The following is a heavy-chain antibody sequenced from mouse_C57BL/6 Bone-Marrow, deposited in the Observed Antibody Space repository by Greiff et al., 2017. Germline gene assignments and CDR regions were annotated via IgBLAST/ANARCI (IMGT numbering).Heavy chain of an antibody. CDR1: GYTFTSYW. Sequence: QVQLQQPGAELVKPGASVKLSCKASGYTFTSYWMQWVKQRPGQGLEWIGEIDPSDSYTNYNQKFKGKATLTVDTSSSTAYMQLSSLTSEDSAVYYCARRWNYSSWFAYWGQGTLVTVSA. V-gene: IGHV1-50*01. J-gene: IGHJ3*01. D-gene: IGHD2-12*01. CDR2: IDPSDSYT. CDR3: ARRWNYSSWFAY.